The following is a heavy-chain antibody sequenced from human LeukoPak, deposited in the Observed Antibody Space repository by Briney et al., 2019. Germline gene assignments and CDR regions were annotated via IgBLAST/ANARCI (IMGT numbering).Heavy chain of an antibody. CDR3: ATEYSSSQGLDY. CDR1: GGSFSGYY. D-gene: IGHD6-6*01. Sequence: PSETLSLTCAVYGGSFSGYYWSWTRQPPGKGLEWIGEINHSGSTNYNPSLKSRVTISADPSKKQFSLQLSSVSAADTAVYYCATEYSSSQGLDYWGQGPLVTVSS. V-gene: IGHV4-34*01. CDR2: INHSGST. J-gene: IGHJ4*02.